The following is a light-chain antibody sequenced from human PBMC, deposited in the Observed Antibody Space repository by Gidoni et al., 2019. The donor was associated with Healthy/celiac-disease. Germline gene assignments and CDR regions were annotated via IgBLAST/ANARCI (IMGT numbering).Light chain of an antibody. CDR2: SNN. Sequence: QSVLTQPPSASGTPGPRLTISCSGSSSNIGSNTVNWYQQLPGTAPKLLIYSNNQRPSGVPDRFSGSKSGTSASLAISGLQSEDEADYYCAAWDDSLNGRVFGGGTKLTVL. CDR3: AAWDDSLNGRV. V-gene: IGLV1-44*01. J-gene: IGLJ2*01. CDR1: SSNIGSNT.